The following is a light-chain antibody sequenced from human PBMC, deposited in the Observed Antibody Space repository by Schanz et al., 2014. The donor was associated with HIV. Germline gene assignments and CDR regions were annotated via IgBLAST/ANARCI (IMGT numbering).Light chain of an antibody. Sequence: DIRMTQSPSTLSASVGDRVTITCRASQSISSWLAWYQEKPGKAPKLLIYKAFSLESGVPSRFSGRGSGTEFTLTISSLQPEDFATYYCQNYHGWPWTFGQGTKVEIK. CDR1: QSISSW. V-gene: IGKV1-5*03. CDR2: KAF. CDR3: QNYHGWPWT. J-gene: IGKJ1*01.